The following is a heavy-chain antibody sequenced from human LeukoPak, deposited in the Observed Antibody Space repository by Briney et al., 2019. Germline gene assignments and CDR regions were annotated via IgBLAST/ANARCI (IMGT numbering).Heavy chain of an antibody. D-gene: IGHD1-26*01. J-gene: IGHJ1*01. CDR3: ASTSGSYYPAEYFQH. CDR1: GDSISRYY. V-gene: IGHV4-59*01. Sequence: ASETLSLTCTVSGDSISRYYWSWIRQPPGKGLEYIGYIYYSGSTNYNPSLKSRVTISADTSKNQFPLRLTSVTAADTAVYYCASTSGSYYPAEYFQHWGQGTLVTVSS. CDR2: IYYSGST.